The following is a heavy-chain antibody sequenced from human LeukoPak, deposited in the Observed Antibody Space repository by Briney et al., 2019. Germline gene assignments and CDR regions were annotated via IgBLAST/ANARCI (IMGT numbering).Heavy chain of an antibody. CDR1: GFTFSSYA. CDR3: AKGEVYARVGY. V-gene: IGHV3-23*01. D-gene: IGHD2-8*01. J-gene: IGHJ4*02. Sequence: GGSLRLSCAASGFTFSSYAMTWVRRAPGKGLEWVSAISGSGGSTYYADSVKGRFTISRDNSKNTLYLQMNSLRAEDTAVYYCAKGEVYARVGYWGQGTLVTVSS. CDR2: ISGSGGST.